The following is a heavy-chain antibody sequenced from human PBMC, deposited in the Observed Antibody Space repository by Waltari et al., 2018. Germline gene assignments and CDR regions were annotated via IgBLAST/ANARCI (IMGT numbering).Heavy chain of an antibody. J-gene: IGHJ6*02. V-gene: IGHV4-59*01. Sequence: QVQLQESGPGLVKPSETLSLTCTVSGGSISSYYWSWIRQPPGKGLEWIVEIDYSGSTNYNPSLKSRVTISVDTSKNQFSLKLSSVTAADTAVYYCARDPRTYGMDVWGQGTTVTVSS. CDR1: GGSISSYY. CDR2: IDYSGST. CDR3: ARDPRTYGMDV. D-gene: IGHD2-8*01.